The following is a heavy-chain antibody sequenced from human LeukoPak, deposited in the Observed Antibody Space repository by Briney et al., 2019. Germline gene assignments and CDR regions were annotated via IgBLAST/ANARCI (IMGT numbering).Heavy chain of an antibody. V-gene: IGHV3-7*01. CDR2: IKQDGSEK. Sequence: GGSVSLSCAASGFIFSSFWMSWVRQAPGKGLEWVANIKQDGSEKYYVDSVKGRFTISRDNAKNSLYLQMNSLRAEDTAVYYCATTGYMDVWGKGTTVTVFS. CDR3: ATTGYMDV. D-gene: IGHD1-14*01. J-gene: IGHJ6*03. CDR1: GFIFSSFW.